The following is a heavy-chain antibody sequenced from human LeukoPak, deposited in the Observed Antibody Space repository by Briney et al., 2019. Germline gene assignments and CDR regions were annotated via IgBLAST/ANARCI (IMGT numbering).Heavy chain of an antibody. CDR3: AREAQEVVVVIGSYYYYYYMDV. J-gene: IGHJ6*03. CDR1: GFTFSSYS. Sequence: GGSLRLSCAASGFTFSSYSMNWVRQAPGKGLEWVSSISSSSSYIYYAGSVKGRFTISRDNAKNSLYLQMNSLRAEDTAVYYCAREAQEVVVVIGSYYYYYYMDVWGKGTTVTVSS. D-gene: IGHD3-22*01. V-gene: IGHV3-21*01. CDR2: ISSSSSYI.